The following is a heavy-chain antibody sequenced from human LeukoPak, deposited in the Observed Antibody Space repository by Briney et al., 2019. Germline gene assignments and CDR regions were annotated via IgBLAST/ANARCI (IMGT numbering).Heavy chain of an antibody. V-gene: IGHV1-24*01. CDR2: FDPEDGDT. D-gene: IGHD3-3*01. CDR3: ATGLEWLLYGFFDH. Sequence: ASVKVSCKVSGDTVTELSMHWVRQAPGKGLEWMGGFDPEDGDTIYAQKFQGRVTMTEDTPTGTAYMELSSLRSEDTAVYYCATGLEWLLYGFFDHWGQGTLVTVSS. CDR1: GDTVTELS. J-gene: IGHJ4*02.